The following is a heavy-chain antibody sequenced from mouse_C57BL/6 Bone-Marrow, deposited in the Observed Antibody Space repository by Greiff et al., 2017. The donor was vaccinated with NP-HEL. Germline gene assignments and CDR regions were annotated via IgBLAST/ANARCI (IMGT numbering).Heavy chain of an antibody. V-gene: IGHV7-1*01. CDR2: SRNKANDYTT. CDR3: ARDPDGYYGFDY. CDR1: GFTFSDFY. Sequence: EVKLMESGGGLVQSGRSLRLSCATSGFTFSDFYMEWVRQAPGKGLEWIAASRNKANDYTTEYSASVKGRFIVSRDTSQSILYLQMNALRAEDTAIYYCARDPDGYYGFDYWGQGTTLTVSS. D-gene: IGHD2-3*01. J-gene: IGHJ2*01.